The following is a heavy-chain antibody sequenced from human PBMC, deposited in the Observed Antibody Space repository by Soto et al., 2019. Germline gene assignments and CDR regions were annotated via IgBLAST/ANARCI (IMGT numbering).Heavy chain of an antibody. CDR3: ARGGVGANTYYYGMDV. J-gene: IGHJ6*02. V-gene: IGHV3-30-3*01. Sequence: GGSLRLSCAASGFTFSSYAMHWVRQAPGKGLEWVAVISYDGSNKYYADSVKGRFTISRDNSKNTLYLQMNSLRAEDTAVYYCARGGVGANTYYYGMDVWGQGTTVTVSS. D-gene: IGHD1-26*01. CDR2: ISYDGSNK. CDR1: GFTFSSYA.